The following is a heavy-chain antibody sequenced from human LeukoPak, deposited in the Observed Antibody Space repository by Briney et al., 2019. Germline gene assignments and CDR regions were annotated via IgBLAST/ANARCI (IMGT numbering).Heavy chain of an antibody. CDR2: INHSGST. CDR1: GGSFSGYY. Sequence: SETLSLTCAVYGGSFSGYYWSWLRQPPGKGLEWIGEINHSGSTNYNPSLKSRVTISVDTSKNQFSLKLSSVTAADTAAYYCARLHPLRRGHYYYYMDVWGKGTTVTVSS. D-gene: IGHD4-17*01. CDR3: ARLHPLRRGHYYYYMDV. J-gene: IGHJ6*03. V-gene: IGHV4-34*01.